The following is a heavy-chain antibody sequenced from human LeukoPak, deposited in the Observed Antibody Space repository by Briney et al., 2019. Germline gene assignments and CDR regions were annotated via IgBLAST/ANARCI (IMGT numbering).Heavy chain of an antibody. CDR1: GGSFTTYA. D-gene: IGHD2-2*01. CDR3: VRLPLGYCSSTSCLD. CDR2: IIPLFGIP. J-gene: IGHJ4*02. Sequence: SVKVSCKASGGSFTTYAISWVRQAPTQGLQWMGGIIPLFGIPNYAQKFQGRVTITADESTSTAYMELSSLRSDDTAVYYCVRLPLGYCSSTSCLDWGQGTLVTVSS. V-gene: IGHV1-69*13.